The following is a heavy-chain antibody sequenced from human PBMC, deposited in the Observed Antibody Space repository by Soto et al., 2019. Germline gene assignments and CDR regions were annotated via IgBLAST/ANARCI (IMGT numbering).Heavy chain of an antibody. CDR3: FFQSEDGIRDTVPVSAFLLNRSSDL. V-gene: IGHV3-33*01. J-gene: IGHJ2*01. Sequence: KWLEWVAVIWYDGSNKYYGDSVKGRFTISRDNSKNTLYLQMNSLRAEDTAVYFFFFQSEDGIRDTVPVSAFLLNRSSDL. CDR2: IWYDGSNK. D-gene: IGHD2-15*01.